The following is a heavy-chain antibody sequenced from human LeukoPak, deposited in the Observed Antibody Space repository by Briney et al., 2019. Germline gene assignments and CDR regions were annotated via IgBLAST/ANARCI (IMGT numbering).Heavy chain of an antibody. D-gene: IGHD6-25*01. CDR2: ISSSISTI. CDR3: ARDWRRALDY. Sequence: GGSLRLSCAASGFTFSSYSMNWVRQAPGKGLEWVSYISSSISTIYYADSVKGRFTISRDNAKNSLYLQMNSLRAEDTAVYYCARDWRRALDYWGQGTLVTVSS. J-gene: IGHJ4*02. V-gene: IGHV3-48*01. CDR1: GFTFSSYS.